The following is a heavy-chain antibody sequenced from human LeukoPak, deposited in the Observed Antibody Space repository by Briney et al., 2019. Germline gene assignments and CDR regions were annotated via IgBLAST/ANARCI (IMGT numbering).Heavy chain of an antibody. D-gene: IGHD6-13*01. CDR3: ARELAAAVWLDP. CDR1: GGSISSSSYY. Sequence: SETLSLTCTVSGGSISSSSYYWGWIRQPPGKGLEWIGSIYYSGSTYYNPSLKSRVTISVDTSKNQFSLKLSSVTAADTAVYYCARELAAAVWLDPWGQGTLVTVSS. V-gene: IGHV4-39*02. J-gene: IGHJ5*02. CDR2: IYYSGST.